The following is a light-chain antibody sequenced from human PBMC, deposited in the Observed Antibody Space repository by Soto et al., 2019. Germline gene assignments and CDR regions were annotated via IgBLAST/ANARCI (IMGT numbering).Light chain of an antibody. CDR3: QQYGSSPRT. CDR1: QSVSSNF. Sequence: DIVLTQSPATLSVSPGERATLSCRASQSVSSNFLAWYQQKPGQAPRLLIYGASNRATGIPDRFSGSGSGTDFTLTISRLEPEDFAVYYCQQYGSSPRTFGQGTKVDI. J-gene: IGKJ1*01. CDR2: GAS. V-gene: IGKV3-20*01.